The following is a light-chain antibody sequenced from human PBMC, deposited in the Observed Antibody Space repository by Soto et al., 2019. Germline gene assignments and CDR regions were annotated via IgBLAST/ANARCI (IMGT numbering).Light chain of an antibody. CDR1: QSVSSN. V-gene: IGKV3-15*01. J-gene: IGKJ1*01. Sequence: EIVMKQSPATLSVSPGERAILSCRASQSVSSNLAGLQKKPGQAPRLLIYGASTRATGIPARFSGSGSATEFTLTISRLQSEDFVVYYCQQYNKWPPTFGQGTKVDIK. CDR3: QQYNKWPPT. CDR2: GAS.